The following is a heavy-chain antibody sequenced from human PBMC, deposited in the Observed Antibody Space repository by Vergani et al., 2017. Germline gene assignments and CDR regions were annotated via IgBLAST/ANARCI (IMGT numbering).Heavy chain of an antibody. V-gene: IGHV3-21*01. CDR3: ARDRSVSYYDSSCYPLSEMDV. Sequence: DVQLVASGGGLVKPGGSLRLSCAASGFTFSSYSMNWVRQAQGKGLEWVSSISSSSSYIYYADSVKGRVAISRDNAKNSMYLQMNSLRAEDTAVYYCARDRSVSYYDSSCYPLSEMDVWGQGTTVTVSS. CDR1: GFTFSSYS. D-gene: IGHD3-22*01. J-gene: IGHJ6*02. CDR2: ISSSSSYI.